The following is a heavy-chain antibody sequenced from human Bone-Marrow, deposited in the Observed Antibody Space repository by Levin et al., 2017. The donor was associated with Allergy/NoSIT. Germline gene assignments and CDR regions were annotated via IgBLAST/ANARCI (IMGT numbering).Heavy chain of an antibody. CDR3: AREGHLYES. D-gene: IGHD2-2*02. CDR1: GYTFTDHY. CDR2: ISPSTGGT. V-gene: IGHV1-2*02. Sequence: ASVKVSCKTSGYTFTDHYLHWVRQAPGQGLEWMGWISPSTGGTNYAQKFRDRVTMTADTSFSTAYMDLSSLASDDTAMYYCAREGHLYESWGQGTLVTVSS. J-gene: IGHJ5*02.